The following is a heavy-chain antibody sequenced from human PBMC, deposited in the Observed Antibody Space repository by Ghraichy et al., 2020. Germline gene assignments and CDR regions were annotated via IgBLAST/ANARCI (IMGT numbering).Heavy chain of an antibody. Sequence: SETLSLTCAVSGYSISSNYYWGWIRQPPGKGLEYIGNIYHSGSTYYNPSLKTRVTISLDTSKNQFSLQLTSVTAPDTAVYYCAKSQGNSWYNAIDIWGQGTMVTVSS. CDR2: IYHSGST. CDR1: GYSISSNYY. J-gene: IGHJ3*02. CDR3: AKSQGNSWYNAIDI. V-gene: IGHV4-38-2*01. D-gene: IGHD6-13*01.